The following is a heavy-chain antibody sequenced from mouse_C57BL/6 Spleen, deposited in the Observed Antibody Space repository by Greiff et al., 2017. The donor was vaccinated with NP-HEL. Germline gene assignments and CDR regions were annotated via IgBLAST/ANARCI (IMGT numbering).Heavy chain of an antibody. Sequence: EVMLVESGPVLVKPGASVKMSCKASGYTFTDYYMNWVKQSHGKSLEWIGVINPYNGGTSYNQKFKGKAPLTVDNSSSTDYMELNSLTSEDSAVYYCARGRTGTIRYFDVWGTGTTVTVSS. V-gene: IGHV1-19*01. D-gene: IGHD4-1*01. CDR2: INPYNGGT. J-gene: IGHJ1*03. CDR3: ARGRTGTIRYFDV. CDR1: GYTFTDYY.